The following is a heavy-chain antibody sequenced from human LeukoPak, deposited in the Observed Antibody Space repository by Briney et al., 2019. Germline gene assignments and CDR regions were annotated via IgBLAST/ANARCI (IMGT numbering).Heavy chain of an antibody. CDR2: IYYSGST. CDR3: ARSPGAFDI. D-gene: IGHD7-27*01. V-gene: IGHV4-59*01. Sequence: PSETLSLTCTVSGGSISSYYWSWIRQPPGKGLEWIGYIYYSGSTNYNPSLRSRVTMSVDTSKNQFSLKLSSVTAADTAVYYCARSPGAFDIWGQGTMVTVSS. J-gene: IGHJ3*02. CDR1: GGSISSYY.